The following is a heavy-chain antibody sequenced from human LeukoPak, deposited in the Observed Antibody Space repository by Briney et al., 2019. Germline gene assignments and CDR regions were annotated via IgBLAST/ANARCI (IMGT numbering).Heavy chain of an antibody. CDR1: GGTFSSYA. CDR3: VVVAGGSGIAADQDYFDY. V-gene: IGHV1-69*05. J-gene: IGHJ4*02. Sequence: SVKVSCKASGGTFSSYAISWVRQAPGQGLEWMGGIIPIFGTANYAQKFQGRVTITTDESTSTAYMELSSLRSEDTAVYYCVVVAGGSGIAADQDYFDYWGQGTLVTVSS. CDR2: IIPIFGTA. D-gene: IGHD6-13*01.